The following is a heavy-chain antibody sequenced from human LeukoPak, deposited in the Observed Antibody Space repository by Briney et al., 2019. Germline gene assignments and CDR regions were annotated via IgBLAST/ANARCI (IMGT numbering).Heavy chain of an antibody. V-gene: IGHV1-69*05. J-gene: IGHJ6*02. Sequence: ASVKVSCKASGGTFSSYAISWVRQAPGQGLEWMGGIIPIFGTANYAQKFQGRVTITTDESTSTAYMELSSLRSEDTAVYYCASQMYYYGSGSYYGVYGMDVWGQGTTVTVSS. CDR2: IIPIFGTA. D-gene: IGHD3-10*01. CDR1: GGTFSSYA. CDR3: ASQMYYYGSGSYYGVYGMDV.